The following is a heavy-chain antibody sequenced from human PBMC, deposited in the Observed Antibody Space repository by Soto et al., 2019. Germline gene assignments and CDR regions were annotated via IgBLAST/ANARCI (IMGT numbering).Heavy chain of an antibody. V-gene: IGHV4-59*08. CDR3: ARGYYYDSSGYWVYYFDY. CDR2: VYYSGGT. J-gene: IGHJ4*02. Sequence: PSETLSLTCTVSGGSMRGYSWSWIRQPPGKGLEWIGYVYYSGGTNYSPSFKDRVTISVDTTENQFSLRLSSVTAADTAVYYCARGYYYDSSGYWVYYFDYWGQGTLVTVSS. D-gene: IGHD3-22*01. CDR1: GGSMRGYS.